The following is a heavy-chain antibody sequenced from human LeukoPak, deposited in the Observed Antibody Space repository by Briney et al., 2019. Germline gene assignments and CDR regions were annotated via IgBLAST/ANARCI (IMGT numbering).Heavy chain of an antibody. V-gene: IGHV4-30-4*01. J-gene: IGHJ4*02. D-gene: IGHD3-3*01. CDR2: IHSSGST. CDR3: TRDFDYDDVWESE. Sequence: SETLSLTCTVSGGSISSGGYYWSWIRQHPGKGLEWIGYIHSSGSTYYNPSLGSRVSISVDTSENQFSLRVSSVTAADTAIYFCTRDFDYDDVWESEWGQGTLVTV. CDR1: GGSISSGGYY.